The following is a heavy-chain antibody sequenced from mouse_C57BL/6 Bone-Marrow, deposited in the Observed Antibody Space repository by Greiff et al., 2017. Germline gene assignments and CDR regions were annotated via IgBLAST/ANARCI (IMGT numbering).Heavy chain of an antibody. J-gene: IGHJ2*01. CDR3: ARGMGYRNGSNYGY. D-gene: IGHD1-1*01. Sequence: VQLQQSGAELARPGASVKLSCKASGYTFTSYGISWVKQRTGQGLEWIGEIYPRSGNTNYNEKFKGKATLTADKSSSTAYMELRSLTSEDSAVYFCARGMGYRNGSNYGYWGQGTTLTVSS. CDR2: IYPRSGNT. V-gene: IGHV1-81*01. CDR1: GYTFTSYG.